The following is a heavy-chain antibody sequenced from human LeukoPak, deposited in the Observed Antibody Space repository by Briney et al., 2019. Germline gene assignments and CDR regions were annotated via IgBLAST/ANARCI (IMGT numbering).Heavy chain of an antibody. V-gene: IGHV4-30-2*01. J-gene: IGHJ2*01. Sequence: PSETLSLTCAVSGGSISSGGYSWSWIRQPPGKGLEWIGYIYHSGSTYYNPSLKSRVTISVDRSKNQFSLKLSSVTAADTAAYXXXRDQRXXXYNSLYWYFDLWGRGTLVTVSS. CDR2: IYHSGST. D-gene: IGHD5-24*01. CDR1: GGSISSGGYS. CDR3: XRDQRXXXYNSLYWYFDL.